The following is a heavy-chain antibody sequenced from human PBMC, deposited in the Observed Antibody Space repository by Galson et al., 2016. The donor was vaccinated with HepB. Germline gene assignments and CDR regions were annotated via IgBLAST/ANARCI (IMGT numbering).Heavy chain of an antibody. J-gene: IGHJ4*02. Sequence: QSGAEVKEPGESLRISCKGSGYSFTSYWITWVRQMPGKGLEWMGTIDPRDSYTNYSPSFRGHVTVSGDKSTTTAYLQWSSLKASDTAIYYCARHIVDTTWYGLVTPRPYYFDSWGQGTLVTVSS. CDR1: GYSFTSYW. CDR3: ARHIVDTTWYGLVTPRPYYFDS. D-gene: IGHD5-12*01. V-gene: IGHV5-10-1*01. CDR2: IDPRDSYT.